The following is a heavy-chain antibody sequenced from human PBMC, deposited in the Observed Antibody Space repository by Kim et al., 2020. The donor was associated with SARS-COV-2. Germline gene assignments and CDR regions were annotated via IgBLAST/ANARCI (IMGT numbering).Heavy chain of an antibody. V-gene: IGHV3-33*01. D-gene: IGHD3-16*01. J-gene: IGHJ6*02. CDR3: ARGMYYGCRYSGLAV. CDR2: IWHDGSNE. CDR1: GFTFSNHG. Sequence: GGSLRLSCAASGFTFSNHGMHWVRQTPGKGLEWVAAIWHDGSNEHYADSVKGRFTISRDNFKNTLYLQMNSLRAEDTAVYNCARGMYYGCRYSGLAVWGQGTTVTVS.